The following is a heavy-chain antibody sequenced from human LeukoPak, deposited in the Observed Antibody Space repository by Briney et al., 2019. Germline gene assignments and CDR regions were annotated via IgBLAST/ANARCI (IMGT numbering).Heavy chain of an antibody. J-gene: IGHJ4*02. CDR2: IWYDGSNK. CDR3: AREGSSSVTPLSFDY. Sequence: GGSLRLSCAASGFTFSSYGMHWVRQAPGKGLEWVAVIWYDGSNKYYADSVKGRFTISRDNSKNTLYLQMNSLRAEDTAVYYRAREGSSSVTPLSFDYWGQGTLVTVSS. V-gene: IGHV3-33*01. D-gene: IGHD6-13*01. CDR1: GFTFSSYG.